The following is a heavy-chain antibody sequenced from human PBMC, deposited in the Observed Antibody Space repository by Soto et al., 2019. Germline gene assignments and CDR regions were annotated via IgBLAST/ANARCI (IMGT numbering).Heavy chain of an antibody. D-gene: IGHD4-4*01. CDR1: GYSISSGYY. J-gene: IGHJ5*02. V-gene: IGHV4-38-2*02. Sequence: PSETLSLTCAVSGYSISSGYYWGRIRQPPGKGLGWIGSIYHSGSTYYNPSLKSRVTISVDTSKNQFSLKLSSVTAADTAVYYCARDPEAGLHPYNWFDPWGQGTLVTVSS. CDR2: IYHSGST. CDR3: ARDPEAGLHPYNWFDP.